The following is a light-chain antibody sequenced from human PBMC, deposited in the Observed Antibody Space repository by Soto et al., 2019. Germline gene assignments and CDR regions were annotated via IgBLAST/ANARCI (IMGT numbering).Light chain of an antibody. CDR1: ETITYY. CDR3: QQSYSTPLT. J-gene: IGKJ4*01. Sequence: DIQMTQSPSSLSASVGDRVTITCRASETITYYLNWYQQKPGKAPKLLIYGASSLQSGVTSRFSGRGSGTDFTLTITSLQLEDFATYYCQQSYSTPLTFGGGTKVEI. CDR2: GAS. V-gene: IGKV1-39*01.